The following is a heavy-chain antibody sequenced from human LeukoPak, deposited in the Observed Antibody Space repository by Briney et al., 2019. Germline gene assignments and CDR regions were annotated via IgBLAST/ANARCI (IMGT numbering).Heavy chain of an antibody. J-gene: IGHJ4*02. CDR3: ARGPGGWYFY. CDR2: IYYSGST. CDR1: GGSISSYY. D-gene: IGHD6-19*01. V-gene: IGHV4-59*01. Sequence: SETLSLTCTVSGGSISSYYWSWIRQPPGKGLEWIGYIYYSGSTNYNPSLKGRVTISVDTSKNQFSLKLSSVTAADTAVYYCARGPGGWYFYWGQGTLATVSS.